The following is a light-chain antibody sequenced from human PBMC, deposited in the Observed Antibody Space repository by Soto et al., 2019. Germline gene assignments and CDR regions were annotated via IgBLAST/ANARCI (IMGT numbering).Light chain of an antibody. CDR2: DVS. J-gene: IGLJ1*01. Sequence: QSVLTQPPSASGSPGQSVTISCTGTSSDVGGYNYVSWYQQHPGKAPKLMIYDVSKRPSGVPDRFSGSKSGNTASLPVSGLQAEDEADYYCTTDAGSHFVFGTGTPLTVL. CDR3: TTDAGSHFV. V-gene: IGLV2-8*01. CDR1: SSDVGGYNY.